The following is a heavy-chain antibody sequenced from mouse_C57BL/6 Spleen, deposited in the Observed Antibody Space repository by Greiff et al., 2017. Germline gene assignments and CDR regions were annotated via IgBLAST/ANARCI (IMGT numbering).Heavy chain of an antibody. CDR1: GYTFTGYW. CDR3: ARWGGSRSLD. V-gene: IGHV1-9*01. D-gene: IGHD1-1*01. J-gene: IGHJ2*01. Sequence: QVQLQQSGAELMKPGASVKLSCKASGYTFTGYWIEWVKQRPGHGLEWIGEILPGSGSTNYNKKFKGKATFTADTSSNTAYMQLSSLTSEDSAIYCCARWGGSRSLDWGQGTTLTVSA. CDR2: ILPGSGST.